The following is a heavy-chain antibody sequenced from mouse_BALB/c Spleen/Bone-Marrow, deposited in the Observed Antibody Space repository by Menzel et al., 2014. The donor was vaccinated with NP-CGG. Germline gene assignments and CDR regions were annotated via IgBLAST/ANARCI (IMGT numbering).Heavy chain of an antibody. V-gene: IGHV1-9*01. J-gene: IGHJ1*01. CDR2: ILPGTGSS. CDR3: ARYDGYWYFDV. D-gene: IGHD2-3*01. Sequence: QVQLQQSGAELMKPGASVEISCKASGYTFSNFWIEWVKQRPGQGLEWLGEILPGTGSSRYNGKFKDKATFTAVTSSNTAYMQLSSLTSEDSAVYYCARYDGYWYFDVWGAGTTVTVSS. CDR1: GYTFSNFW.